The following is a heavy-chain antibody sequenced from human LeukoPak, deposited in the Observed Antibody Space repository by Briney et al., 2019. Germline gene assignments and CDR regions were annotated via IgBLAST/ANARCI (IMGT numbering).Heavy chain of an antibody. Sequence: AGGSLRLSCAASGFTLSSYGMSWVRQAPGKWLEWVPAIGGSGGSTYYADSVKGRLTISRDNSNNTLYMQMNRLRAEGRRVTDCAKDTASSWWYFALWGRGTRVTLST. CDR2: IGGSGGST. CDR3: AKDTASSWWYFAL. V-gene: IGHV3-23*01. D-gene: IGHD6-25*01. CDR1: GFTLSSYG. J-gene: IGHJ2*01.